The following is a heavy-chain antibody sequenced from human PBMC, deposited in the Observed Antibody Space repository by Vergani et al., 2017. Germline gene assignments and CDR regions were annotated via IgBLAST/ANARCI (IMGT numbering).Heavy chain of an antibody. CDR1: GGSISSGDYY. CDR3: ARDLGYYGSGSYFGFDP. D-gene: IGHD3-10*01. V-gene: IGHV4-30-4*01. Sequence: QVQLQESGPGLVKPSQTLSLTCTVSGGSISSGDYYWSWIRQPPGKGLEWIGYIYYSGSTYYNPSLKSRVTISVDTSKNQFSLKLSSVTAADTAVYYCARDLGYYGSGSYFGFDPWGQGTLVTVSS. J-gene: IGHJ5*02. CDR2: IYYSGST.